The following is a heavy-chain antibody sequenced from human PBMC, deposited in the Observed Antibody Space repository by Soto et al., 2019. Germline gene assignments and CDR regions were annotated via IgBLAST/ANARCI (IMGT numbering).Heavy chain of an antibody. J-gene: IGHJ4*02. Sequence: QVPLVESEGGVVQPGRSLRLSCAASGFTFSSYGMHWVRQAPGKELEWVAVISYDGSNQYYADSVKGRFTISRDNSKSTVYLQMNSLRPEDTAVYYCAKRGGVSYFDYWGQGTLVTVSS. CDR3: AKRGGVSYFDY. CDR1: GFTFSSYG. CDR2: ISYDGSNQ. V-gene: IGHV3-30*18. D-gene: IGHD3-3*01.